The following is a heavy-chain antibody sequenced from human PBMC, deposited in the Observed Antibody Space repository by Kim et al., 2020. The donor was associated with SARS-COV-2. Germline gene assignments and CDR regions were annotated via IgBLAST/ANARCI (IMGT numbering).Heavy chain of an antibody. Sequence: ASVKVSCKASGYTFTSYGISWVRQAPGQGLEWMGWISAYNGNTNYAQKLQGRVTMTTDTSTSTAYMELRSLRSDDTAVYYCARPNSRDDYYDSSGYGPQGDYYYGMDVWGQGPTVTVYS. V-gene: IGHV1-18*01. CDR3: ARPNSRDDYYDSSGYGPQGDYYYGMDV. J-gene: IGHJ6*02. CDR2: ISAYNGNT. D-gene: IGHD3-22*01. CDR1: GYTFTSYG.